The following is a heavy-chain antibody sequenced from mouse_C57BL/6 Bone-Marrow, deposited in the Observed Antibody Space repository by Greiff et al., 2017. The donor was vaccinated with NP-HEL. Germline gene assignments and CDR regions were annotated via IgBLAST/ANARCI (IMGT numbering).Heavy chain of an antibody. CDR3: AISSSGYVRYFDV. Sequence: VQLQQPGAELVMPGASVKLSCKASGYTFTSYWMHWVKQRPGQGLEWIGEIDPSDSDTNYNQKFKGKATLTVDKSSSTAYMQLSSLTSEDSAVYYCAISSSGYVRYFDVWGTGTTVTVSS. CDR2: IDPSDSDT. V-gene: IGHV1-69*01. J-gene: IGHJ1*03. D-gene: IGHD3-2*02. CDR1: GYTFTSYW.